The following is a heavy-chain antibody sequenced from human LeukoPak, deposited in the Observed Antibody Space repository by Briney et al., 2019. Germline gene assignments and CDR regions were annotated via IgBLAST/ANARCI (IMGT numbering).Heavy chain of an antibody. J-gene: IGHJ6*02. Sequence: GGSLRLACVGSGFTFQNYQMNWVRQAPGKGLEWISYIHSTGSSTYYADSVRGRFTLSRDSAKNSLSLEMNSLRVEDTAVYFCARTEMSPYYYYGMDVWGQGTTVIVSS. CDR3: ARTEMSPYYYYGMDV. D-gene: IGHD5-24*01. CDR1: GFTFQNYQ. CDR2: IHSTGSST. V-gene: IGHV3-48*03.